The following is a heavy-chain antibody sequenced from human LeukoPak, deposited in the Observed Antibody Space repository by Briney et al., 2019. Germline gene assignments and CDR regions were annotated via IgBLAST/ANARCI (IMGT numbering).Heavy chain of an antibody. V-gene: IGHV4-34*01. Sequence: SEALSLTCAVYGGSFSGYYWSWIRQPPGKGLEWIGEINHSGSTNYNPSLKSRVTISVDTSKNQFSLKLSSVTAADTAVYYCARGRSYFDYWGQGTLVTVSS. J-gene: IGHJ4*02. CDR1: GGSFSGYY. D-gene: IGHD1-14*01. CDR3: ARGRSYFDY. CDR2: INHSGST.